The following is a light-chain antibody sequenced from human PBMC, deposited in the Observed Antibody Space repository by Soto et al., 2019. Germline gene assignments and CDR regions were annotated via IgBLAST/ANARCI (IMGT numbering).Light chain of an antibody. CDR3: QHYNSFSPWA. CDR2: DAS. J-gene: IGKJ1*01. V-gene: IGKV1-5*01. Sequence: DIQMTQSPSTVSASVGDGVTITCRASQSVGTWLAWYQQKPGRAPNLLTYDASTLASAVPSRFSGSGSGTEFTLTISSLQSDDFATYYCQHYNSFSPWAFGQGTKVEIK. CDR1: QSVGTW.